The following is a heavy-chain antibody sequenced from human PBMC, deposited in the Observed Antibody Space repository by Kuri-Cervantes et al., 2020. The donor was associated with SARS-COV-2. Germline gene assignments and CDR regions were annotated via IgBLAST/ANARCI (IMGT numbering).Heavy chain of an antibody. J-gene: IGHJ5*02. CDR2: ISSSSSYI. CDR1: GFTFSSYS. Sequence: GESLKISCAASGFTFSSYSMNWVRQAPGKGLEWVSSISSSSSYIYYADSVKGRFTISRDNSKNTLYLQMNSLRAEDTAVYYCAREQQLVPNWFDPWGQGTLVTVSS. V-gene: IGHV3-21*01. CDR3: AREQQLVPNWFDP. D-gene: IGHD6-13*01.